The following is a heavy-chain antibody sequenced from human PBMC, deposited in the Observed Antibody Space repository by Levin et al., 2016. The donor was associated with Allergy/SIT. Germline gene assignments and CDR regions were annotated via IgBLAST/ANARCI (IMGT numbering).Heavy chain of an antibody. J-gene: IGHJ4*02. Sequence: GESLKISCAASGFTFSNYGMHWVRQAPGKGLEWVAVISFDGGTKFYGDAVKGRFTISRDNSKNTLFLQMNSLRGEDTAVYYCAKETPQIEIDYWGQGTLVTVSS. CDR2: ISFDGGTK. D-gene: IGHD5-24*01. CDR1: GFTFSNYG. CDR3: AKETPQIEIDY. V-gene: IGHV3-30*18.